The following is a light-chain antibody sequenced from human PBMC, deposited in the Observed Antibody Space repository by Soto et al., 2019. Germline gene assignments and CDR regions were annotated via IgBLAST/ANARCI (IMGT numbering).Light chain of an antibody. V-gene: IGLV2-14*01. CDR2: EVS. Sequence: QSALTQPASVSGSPGQSITISCTGSSSDIGAYNYVSWFQQYPGKAPKLIISEVSNRPSGVSNRFSGSKSGTAASLTISGLQTEDEADYFCFSFTTDWTHVFGTGTKFAVL. J-gene: IGLJ1*01. CDR3: FSFTTDWTHV. CDR1: SSDIGAYNY.